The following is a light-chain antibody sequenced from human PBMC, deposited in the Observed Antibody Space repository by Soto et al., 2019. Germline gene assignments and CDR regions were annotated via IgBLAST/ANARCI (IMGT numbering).Light chain of an antibody. CDR3: QQSYSTPET. V-gene: IGKV1-39*01. J-gene: IGKJ1*01. CDR1: QSISSY. CDR2: AAS. Sequence: DIQITHSPSSLSASVVDRVTITFRASQSISSYLNWYQQKPGKAPKLLIYAASSLQSGVPSRFSGSGSGTHFTLTISSLQPEDFATYYCQQSYSTPETFGQGTKVDI.